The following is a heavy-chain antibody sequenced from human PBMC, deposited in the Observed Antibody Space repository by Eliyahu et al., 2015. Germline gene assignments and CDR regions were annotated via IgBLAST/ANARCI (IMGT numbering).Heavy chain of an antibody. CDR1: GYTFTSXX. V-gene: IGHV1-8*01. CDR2: MNPXXGNT. Sequence: QVQLVQSGAEVKKPGASVXVSCXASGYTFTSXXXNWVRQATGQXLEWXGWMNPXXGNTGYAQKFQGRVTMTRNTSMSTAYMELSSLRSEDTAVYYCARGRSVVTHDYWGQGTLVTVSS. D-gene: IGHD4-23*01. J-gene: IGHJ4*02. CDR3: ARGRSVVTHDY.